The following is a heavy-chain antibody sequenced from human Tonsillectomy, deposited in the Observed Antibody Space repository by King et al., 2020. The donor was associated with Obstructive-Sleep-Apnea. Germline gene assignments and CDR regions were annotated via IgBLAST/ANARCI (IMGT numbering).Heavy chain of an antibody. CDR1: GFTFTNYG. CDR2: ISFDGDNK. J-gene: IGHJ4*02. CDR3: AKYENSGCSAWYPLDY. V-gene: IGHV3-30*18. Sequence: QLVQSGGGVVQPGRSLRLSCAASGFTFTNYGMHWVRQAPGKGLEWVAVISFDGDNKFYTDSVQGRFIISRDNSKNTLYLQMNSLRVEDTAMYFCAKYENSGCSAWYPLDYWGQGILVTVSS. D-gene: IGHD6-19*01.